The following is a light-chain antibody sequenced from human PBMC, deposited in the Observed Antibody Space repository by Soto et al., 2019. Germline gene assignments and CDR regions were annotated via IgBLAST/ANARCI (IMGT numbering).Light chain of an antibody. CDR3: QQYDGVPYT. Sequence: EIVLTQSPGTLSLSPGQRATLSCRASEGISRDYLAWYQQRLGQAPRLLIYGASSGATGIPDRFSGSGYGTDFTLTISRLEPEDFAIYYCQQYDGVPYTFGQGTKVDIK. CDR1: EGISRDY. CDR2: GAS. J-gene: IGKJ2*01. V-gene: IGKV3-20*01.